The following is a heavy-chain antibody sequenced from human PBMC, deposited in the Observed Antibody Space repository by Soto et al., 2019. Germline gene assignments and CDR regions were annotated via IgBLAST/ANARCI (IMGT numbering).Heavy chain of an antibody. Sequence: TSVKVSCEACGDRFTSYDINWVRQATGQGLEWMGWMNPNSGNTGYAQKFQGRVTMTRNTSISTAYMELSSLRSEDTAVYYCARDYYDFWSGYPDYYYYYYMDVWGKGTTVTVSS. V-gene: IGHV1-8*01. CDR1: GDRFTSYD. D-gene: IGHD3-3*01. CDR2: MNPNSGNT. CDR3: ARDYYDFWSGYPDYYYYYYMDV. J-gene: IGHJ6*03.